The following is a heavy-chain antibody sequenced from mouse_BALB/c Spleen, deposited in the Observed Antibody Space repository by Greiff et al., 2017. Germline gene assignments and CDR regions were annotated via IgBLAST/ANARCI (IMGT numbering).Heavy chain of an antibody. CDR1: GYTFTSYW. Sequence: QVQPQQSDAELVKPGASVKISCKASGYTFTSYWMNWVKQRPGRGLEWIGRIDPSDSETHYNQKFKDKATLTVDKSSSTAYIQLSSLTSEDSAVYYCARKKGGVFDYWGQGTTLTVSS. V-gene: IGHV1S126*01. CDR2: IDPSDSET. J-gene: IGHJ2*01. D-gene: IGHD1-1*02. CDR3: ARKKGGVFDY.